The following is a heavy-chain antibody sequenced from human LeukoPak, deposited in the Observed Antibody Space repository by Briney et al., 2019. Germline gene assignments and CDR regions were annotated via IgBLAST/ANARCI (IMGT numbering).Heavy chain of an antibody. CDR2: IDWDDDK. CDR1: GFSLSTSGMC. J-gene: IGHJ4*02. Sequence: SGPTLVNPAQTLTLTCTFSGFSLSTSGMCVSWIRQPPRKALEWLARIDWDDDKYYSTSLKTSLTISKDTSKNQVVLTMTNMDPVDTATYYCARIRAGTTADYWGQGTLVTVSS. V-gene: IGHV2-70*11. D-gene: IGHD1-7*01. CDR3: ARIRAGTTADY.